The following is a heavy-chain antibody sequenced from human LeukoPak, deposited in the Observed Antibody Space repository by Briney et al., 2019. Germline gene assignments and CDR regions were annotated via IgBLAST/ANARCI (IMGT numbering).Heavy chain of an antibody. J-gene: IGHJ4*02. Sequence: GGTLRLSCAASGSIFSTYDMHWVRQAPGKGLEWVATISYDGSNTNYADSVKGRFTISRDNSKNTLYLQMNSLRAEDTAVYYCAKDPNYYDSSGYFDYWGQGTLVTVSS. D-gene: IGHD3-22*01. CDR1: GSIFSTYD. V-gene: IGHV3-30*18. CDR3: AKDPNYYDSSGYFDY. CDR2: ISYDGSNT.